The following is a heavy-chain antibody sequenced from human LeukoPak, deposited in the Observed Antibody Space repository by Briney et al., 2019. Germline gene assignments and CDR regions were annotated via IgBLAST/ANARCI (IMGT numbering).Heavy chain of an antibody. CDR2: ISISSSTI. V-gene: IGHV3-48*02. D-gene: IGHD2-15*01. Sequence: GGSLRLSCAASGFTFSSYSMNWVRQAPGKGLEWVSYISISSSTIYYADSVKGRFTISRDDAKNSLYLQMNSLRDEDTAVYCCARVSGWPWDYWGQGTLVTVSS. CDR1: GFTFSSYS. J-gene: IGHJ4*02. CDR3: ARVSGWPWDY.